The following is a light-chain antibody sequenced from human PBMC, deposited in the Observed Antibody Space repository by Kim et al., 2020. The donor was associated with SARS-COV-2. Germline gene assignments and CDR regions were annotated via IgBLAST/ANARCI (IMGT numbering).Light chain of an antibody. CDR3: QQANTFLGG. CDR2: AAS. CDR1: QGMSSW. V-gene: IGKV1-12*01. J-gene: IGKJ3*01. Sequence: ASVGDRVTITCRASQGMSSWLAWYQQKPGKAPKLLIYAASSLQSGVPSRFSDSGSGTNFTLTISSLQPEDFATYYCQQANTFLGGFGPGTKVDIK.